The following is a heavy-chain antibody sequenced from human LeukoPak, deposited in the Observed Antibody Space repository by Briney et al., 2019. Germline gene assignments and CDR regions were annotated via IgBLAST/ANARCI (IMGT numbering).Heavy chain of an antibody. J-gene: IGHJ5*02. CDR3: ARGVGYCSSTSCYWWFDP. Sequence: PGGSLRLSCAASRFTFSSYAMSWVRQAPGKGLEWVSAISGSGGSTYYADSVKGRFTISRDNSKNTLYLQMNSLRAEDTAVYYCARGVGYCSSTSCYWWFDPWGQGTLVTVSS. V-gene: IGHV3-23*01. CDR1: RFTFSSYA. D-gene: IGHD2-2*01. CDR2: ISGSGGST.